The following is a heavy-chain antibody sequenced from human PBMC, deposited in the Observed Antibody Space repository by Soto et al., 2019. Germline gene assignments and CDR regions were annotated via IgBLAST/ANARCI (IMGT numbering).Heavy chain of an antibody. CDR3: ATASLYCSGRNCFTFDY. D-gene: IGHD2-15*01. CDR1: GFIFSNYP. CDR2: ISNSADT. V-gene: IGHV3-23*01. J-gene: IGHJ4*02. Sequence: EVQLLESGGGLVQPGGSLRLSCAASGFIFSNYPMNWVRQAPGKGLDWVSTISNSADTYYPDSVNGRFTVSSDNSKNTLYLQMNSLRAEDTAVYYCATASLYCSGRNCFTFDYWGQGALVTVSS.